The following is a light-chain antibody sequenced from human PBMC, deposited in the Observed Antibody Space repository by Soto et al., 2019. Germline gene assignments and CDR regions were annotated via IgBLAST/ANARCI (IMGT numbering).Light chain of an antibody. CDR2: GVF. V-gene: IGKV3-20*01. CDR3: KHYDGSPRT. CDR1: QGVTSNH. Sequence: IVLTQSPGTVSLSPGERATLSCRASQGVTSNHLAWYQQKPGQAPRLLIYGVFNRATGIPDRFSGSGSGTAFTLTITRLEPEDSAVYFCKHYDGSPRTFGQGTKLEIE. J-gene: IGKJ2*01.